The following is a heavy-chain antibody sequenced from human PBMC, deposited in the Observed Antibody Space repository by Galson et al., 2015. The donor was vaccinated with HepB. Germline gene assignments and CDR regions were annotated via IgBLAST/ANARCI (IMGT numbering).Heavy chain of an antibody. V-gene: IGHV4-34*01. Sequence: ETLSLTCTVSGGSISSYYWSWIRQPPGKGLEWIGEINHSGSTNYNPSLKSRVTISVDTSKNQFSLKLSSVTAADTAVYYCARGGSSWAFDIWGQGTMVTVSS. D-gene: IGHD6-6*01. CDR1: GGSISSYY. CDR2: INHSGST. J-gene: IGHJ3*02. CDR3: ARGGSSWAFDI.